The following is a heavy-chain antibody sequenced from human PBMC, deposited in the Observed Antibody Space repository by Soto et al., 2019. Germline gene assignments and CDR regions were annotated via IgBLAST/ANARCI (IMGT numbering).Heavy chain of an antibody. CDR1: GYTFSNYG. D-gene: IGHD3-22*01. V-gene: IGHV1-18*01. CDR2: ISAYNGNT. CDR3: ARDGTDYYDSSGSLDY. Sequence: ASVKVSCKTSGYTFSNYGISWVRQDTEQGLEWMGWISAYNGNTNYAQKLQGRVTMTTDTSTSTAYMELRSLRSDDTAVYYCARDGTDYYDSSGSLDYWGQGTLVTVSS. J-gene: IGHJ4*02.